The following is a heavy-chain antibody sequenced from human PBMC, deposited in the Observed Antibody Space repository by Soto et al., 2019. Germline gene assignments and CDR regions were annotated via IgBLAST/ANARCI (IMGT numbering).Heavy chain of an antibody. V-gene: IGHV1-18*04. CDR1: GYTFNRHV. Sequence: QVHLVQSGGEVKKPGASVKVSCKASGYTFNRHVITWVRQAPGQGLEWMGWISGYNGDINYEQKFQGRVTLSSDTLTSTVYVELKSLRFDDTAVYYCARVRIVGAREIDFWGQGTLVTVSS. CDR2: ISGYNGDI. J-gene: IGHJ4*02. CDR3: ARVRIVGAREIDF. D-gene: IGHD1-26*01.